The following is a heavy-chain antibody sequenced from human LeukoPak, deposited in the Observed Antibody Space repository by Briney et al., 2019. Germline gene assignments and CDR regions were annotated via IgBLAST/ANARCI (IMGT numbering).Heavy chain of an antibody. CDR2: ISYDGGKT. CDR1: GFTFSNYA. J-gene: IGHJ4*02. CDR3: ARGFNDFWSGSQLEY. D-gene: IGHD3-3*01. Sequence: PGRSLRLSCAASGFTFSNYAMQWVRQAPGKGLEWVAIISYDGGKTYYADSVEGRFTISRDNSKSTVYLEINSLRSEDTAIYYCARGFNDFWSGSQLEYWGQGTLVTVSS. V-gene: IGHV3-30-3*01.